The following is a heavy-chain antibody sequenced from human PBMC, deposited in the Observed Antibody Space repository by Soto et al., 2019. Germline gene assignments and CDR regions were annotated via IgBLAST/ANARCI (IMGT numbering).Heavy chain of an antibody. D-gene: IGHD3-22*01. CDR1: GGSVSSGNYY. J-gene: IGHJ4*02. CDR3: ATSRHYSDGSKYSTFDG. Sequence: PSETLSLTCTVSGGSVSSGNYYWSWIRQPPGKGLERIGYFYYTGSTNYNPSLKSRVTISIDASRNQFSLRLSSVTAADTAVYYCATSRHYSDGSKYSTFDGWGKGTLVTVDS. V-gene: IGHV4-61*01. CDR2: FYYTGST.